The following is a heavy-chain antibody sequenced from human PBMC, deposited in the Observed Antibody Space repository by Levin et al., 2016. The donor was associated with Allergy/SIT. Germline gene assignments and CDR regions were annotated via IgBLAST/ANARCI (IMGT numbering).Heavy chain of an antibody. CDR3: WAGGYDILTGYQYYFDY. J-gene: IGHJ4*02. D-gene: IGHD3-9*01. CDR2: IYYSGST. CDR1: GGSISSSSYY. V-gene: IGHV4-39*01. Sequence: SETLFLTCTVSGGSISSSSYYWGWIRQPPGKGLEWIGSIYYSGSTYYNPSLKSRVTISVDTSKNQFSLKLSSVTAADTAVYYCWAGGYDILTGYQYYFDYWGQGTLVTVSS.